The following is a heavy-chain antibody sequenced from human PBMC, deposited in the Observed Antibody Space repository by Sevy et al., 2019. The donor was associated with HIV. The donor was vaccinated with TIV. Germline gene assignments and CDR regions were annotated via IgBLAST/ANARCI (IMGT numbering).Heavy chain of an antibody. CDR1: GFTFSSYS. Sequence: GGSLRLSCAVSGFTFSSYSMNWVRQAPGKELEWVSSISSSSNYIYYADSVKGRFTISRDNAKNSLYLQMNSLRAEDTVVYYCARQSNYYGNSGYCPYFDYWGQGTLVTVSS. V-gene: IGHV3-21*01. D-gene: IGHD3-22*01. CDR3: ARQSNYYGNSGYCPYFDY. J-gene: IGHJ4*02. CDR2: ISSSSNYI.